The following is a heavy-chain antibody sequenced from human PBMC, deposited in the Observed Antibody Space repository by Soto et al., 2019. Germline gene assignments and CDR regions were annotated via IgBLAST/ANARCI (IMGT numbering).Heavy chain of an antibody. V-gene: IGHV2-5*02. CDR1: GFSLSTSGMG. CDR3: ARLVAPRVADY. CDR2: IYWDDDK. J-gene: IGHJ4*02. Sequence: QITLKESGPTLVKPTQTLTLTCTFSGFSLSTSGMGVGWIRQPPGKALECLALIYWDDDKRYSPSLESRRTISKDTSKNQVVLIMTTMDPVDTATYYCARLVAPRVADYWGQGTLVTVSS. D-gene: IGHD5-12*01.